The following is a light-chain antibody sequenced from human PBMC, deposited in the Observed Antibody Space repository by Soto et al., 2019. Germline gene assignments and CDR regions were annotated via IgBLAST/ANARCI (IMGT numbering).Light chain of an antibody. J-gene: IGKJ5*01. CDR2: DTS. V-gene: IGKV3-15*01. Sequence: EIVMTQSPGTLSVSPGERATLSFRASQSVSSKLAWYQHKPGQAPRLLIYDTSTRAAGIPARFTGSGSGTDFTLTIRSLQSEDFAVYYCQQYNTWRSISFGQGTRREIK. CDR1: QSVSSK. CDR3: QQYNTWRSIS.